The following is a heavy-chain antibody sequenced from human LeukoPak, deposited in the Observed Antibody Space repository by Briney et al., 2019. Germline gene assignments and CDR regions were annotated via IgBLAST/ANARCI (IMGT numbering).Heavy chain of an antibody. V-gene: IGHV4-4*07. CDR2: IYTSGST. CDR3: ARETPDYGDYVFYYYYMDV. J-gene: IGHJ6*03. Sequence: PSETLSLTCTVSGGSISSYYWSWIRQPAGKGLEWIGRIYTSGSTNYNPSLKSRVTMSVDTSKNQFSLKLSSVTAADTAVYYCARETPDYGDYVFYYYYMDVWGKGTTVTVSS. CDR1: GGSISSYY. D-gene: IGHD4-17*01.